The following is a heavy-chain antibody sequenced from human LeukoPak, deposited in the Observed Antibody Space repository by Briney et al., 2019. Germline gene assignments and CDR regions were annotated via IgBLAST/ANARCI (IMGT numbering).Heavy chain of an antibody. V-gene: IGHV1-69*13. CDR3: ARAYYDILTGYYMDY. D-gene: IGHD3-9*01. CDR2: IIPIFGTA. CDR1: GGTFSSYA. J-gene: IGHJ4*02. Sequence: ASVTVSFKASGGTFSSYAISWVRQAPGQGLEWMGGIIPIFGTANYAQKFQGRVTITADESTSTAYMELSSLRSEDTAVYYCARAYYDILTGYYMDYWGQGTLVTVSS.